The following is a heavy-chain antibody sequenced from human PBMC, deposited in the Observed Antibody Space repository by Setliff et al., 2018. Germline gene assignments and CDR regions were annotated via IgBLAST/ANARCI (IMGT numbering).Heavy chain of an antibody. CDR1: GGSISSSSYY. Sequence: SETLSLTCTVSGGSISSSSYYWGWIRQPPGKGLEWIGSIYYSGSTYYNPSLKSRVTISVDTSKNQFPLKLSSVTAADTAVYYCARHHRGVIISWFDPWGQGTLVTVSS. CDR3: ARHHRGVIISWFDP. CDR2: IYYSGST. J-gene: IGHJ5*02. D-gene: IGHD3-10*01. V-gene: IGHV4-39*01.